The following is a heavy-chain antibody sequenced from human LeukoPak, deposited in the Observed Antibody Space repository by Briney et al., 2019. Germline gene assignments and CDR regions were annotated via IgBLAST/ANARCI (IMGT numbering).Heavy chain of an antibody. CDR3: ASDSGYEAIISEDAFDI. D-gene: IGHD5-12*01. CDR2: ISSSSRYI. J-gene: IGHJ3*02. V-gene: IGHV3-21*01. CDR1: GFSFSVYW. Sequence: GGSLRLSCAASGFSFSVYWMRWVRQAPGKGLEWVSSISSSSRYIYYADSVKGRFTISRDNAKKSLYLQMNSLGAEDTAVYYCASDSGYEAIISEDAFDIWGQGTMVTVSS.